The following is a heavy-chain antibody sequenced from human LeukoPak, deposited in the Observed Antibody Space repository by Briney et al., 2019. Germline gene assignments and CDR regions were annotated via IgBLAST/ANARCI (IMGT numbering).Heavy chain of an antibody. V-gene: IGHV3-33*08. D-gene: IGHD6-19*01. CDR1: GFTFGSYA. CDR2: IWYDGSNK. Sequence: PGRSLRLSCAASGFTFGSYAMHWVRQAPGKGLEWVAVIWYDGSNKYYADSVKGRFTISRDNSKNTLYLQMNSLRAEDTAVYYCARVKLSSQVPYLDYWGQGTLVTVSS. CDR3: ARVKLSSQVPYLDY. J-gene: IGHJ4*02.